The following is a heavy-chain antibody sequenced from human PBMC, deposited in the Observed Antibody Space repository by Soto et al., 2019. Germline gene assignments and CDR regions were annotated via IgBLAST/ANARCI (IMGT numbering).Heavy chain of an antibody. CDR3: AHSGSGGYDGMDV. V-gene: IGHV2-5*01. CDR2: IYWNDDE. J-gene: IGHJ6*02. Sequence: QITLKESGPTLVKPTQTLTLTCTFSGFSLSTSGVGVGWIRQPPGKALEWLALIYWNDDERYNPSLRSWITITKDTSKNHVALTVTNMDPVDTGSYYCAHSGSGGYDGMDVWGQGTTVTVSS. CDR1: GFSLSTSGVG. D-gene: IGHD3-10*01.